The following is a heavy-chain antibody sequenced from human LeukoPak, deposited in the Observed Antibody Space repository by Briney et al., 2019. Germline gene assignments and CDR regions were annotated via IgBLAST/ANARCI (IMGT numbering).Heavy chain of an antibody. J-gene: IGHJ4*02. V-gene: IGHV4-34*01. CDR2: INHSGST. D-gene: IGHD4-23*01. Sequence: AETLSLTCAVYGGSFSVYYWSWIRQPPGKGREWIGEINHSGSTNYNPSLKSRVTISVDTSKNQFSLKLSSVTAADTAVYYCARYGGRGGLGYWGQGTLVTVSS. CDR1: GGSFSVYY. CDR3: ARYGGRGGLGY.